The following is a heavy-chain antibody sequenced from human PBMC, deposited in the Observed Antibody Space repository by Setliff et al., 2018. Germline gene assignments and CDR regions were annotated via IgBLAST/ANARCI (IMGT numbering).Heavy chain of an antibody. D-gene: IGHD3-22*01. Sequence: LSLTCAAYGGTFTYYYWTWIRQSPGKGLEWIGEINHSGSANYSPSLKSRVTMSVDTSKNHVSPKLSSVTAADTAVYYCARAHTWSLPNDNSGYPGWFDPWGQGTLVTVSS. CDR1: GGTFTYYY. CDR3: ARAHTWSLPNDNSGYPGWFDP. CDR2: INHSGSA. V-gene: IGHV4-34*01. J-gene: IGHJ5*02.